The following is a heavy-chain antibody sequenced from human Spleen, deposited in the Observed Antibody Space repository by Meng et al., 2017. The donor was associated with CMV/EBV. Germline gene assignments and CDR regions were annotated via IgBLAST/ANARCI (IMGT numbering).Heavy chain of an antibody. D-gene: IGHD3-3*01. Sequence: ASVKVSCKASGYTFNTYGITWVRQAPGQGLEWMGWISSYNGDTNYTENFQGRVSMTTETSTNTAYMELRRLRSDDTAVYYGARVYDFWSDTFYFDYWGQGSLVTVSS. CDR2: ISSYNGDT. J-gene: IGHJ4*02. CDR1: GYTFNTYG. CDR3: ARVYDFWSDTFYFDY. V-gene: IGHV1-18*01.